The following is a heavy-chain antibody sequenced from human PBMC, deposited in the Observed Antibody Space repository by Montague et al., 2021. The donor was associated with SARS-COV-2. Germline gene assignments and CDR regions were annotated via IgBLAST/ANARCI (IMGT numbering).Heavy chain of an antibody. D-gene: IGHD6-19*01. Sequence: SETLSLTCAVYGGSFSGYHWSWIRQPPGKGLEWIGEINHSGSTNYNPSLKSRVTISVDTSKNQFSLEPSSVTAADTAVYYCARGGRQWLVIDPRYYFDYWGQGTLVTVSS. J-gene: IGHJ4*01. CDR1: GGSFSGYH. V-gene: IGHV4-34*01. CDR2: INHSGST. CDR3: ARGGRQWLVIDPRYYFDY.